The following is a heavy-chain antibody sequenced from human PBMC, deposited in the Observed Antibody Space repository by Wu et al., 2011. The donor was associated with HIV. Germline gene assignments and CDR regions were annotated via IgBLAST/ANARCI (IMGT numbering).Heavy chain of an antibody. V-gene: IGHV5-51*01. Sequence: VQLVQSGAEVKKPGESLKISCQGYGYSFTSYWIGWVRQMPGKGLEWMGIIYPGDSDTRYSPSFQGQVTISADKSISTAYLQWSSLKASDTAMYYCARLAEYQLFRGVFDYWGQGTLVTVSS. D-gene: IGHD2-2*01. CDR3: ARLAEYQLFRGVFDY. J-gene: IGHJ4*02. CDR1: GYSFTSYW. CDR2: IYPGDSDT.